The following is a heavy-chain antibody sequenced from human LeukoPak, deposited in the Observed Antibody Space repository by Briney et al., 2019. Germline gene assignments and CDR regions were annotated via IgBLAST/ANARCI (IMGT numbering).Heavy chain of an antibody. CDR3: ARSPSRLGYCSGGSCYYYYGMDV. CDR2: INHSGST. CDR1: GGSFSGYY. D-gene: IGHD2-15*01. J-gene: IGHJ6*02. V-gene: IGHV4-34*01. Sequence: PSETLSLTCAVYGGSFSGYYWSWIRQPPGKGLEWIGEINHSGSTNYNPSLKSRVTISVDSSKNPFSLKLISVTAADTAVYYCARSPSRLGYCSGGSCYYYYGMDVWGQGTTVTVSS.